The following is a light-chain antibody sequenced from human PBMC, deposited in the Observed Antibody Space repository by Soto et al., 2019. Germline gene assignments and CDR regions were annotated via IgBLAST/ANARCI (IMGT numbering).Light chain of an antibody. CDR3: QVWDNSSDDVV. Sequence: SYELTQPHSVSVATAQMARITCGGNNIGSKPVQWYQQKPGQDPVLVIYSDTKRPSGIPERLSGSNPGNTATLSSSRIEAGDEADYYCQVWDNSSDDVVFGGGTQLTVL. CDR1: NIGSKP. J-gene: IGLJ2*01. V-gene: IGLV3-12*02. CDR2: SDT.